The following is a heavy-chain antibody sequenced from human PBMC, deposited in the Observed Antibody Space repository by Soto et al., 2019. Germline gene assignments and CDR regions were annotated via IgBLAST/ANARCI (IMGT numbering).Heavy chain of an antibody. CDR2: ISNSGST. CDR1: GGSISSGGYY. J-gene: IGHJ2*01. Sequence: QVQLQESGPGLVKPSQTLSLTCTVSGGSISSGGYYWSWIRQHPGNGLEWIGYISNSGSTYYNPSLKSRVTMSVDTSKTHFSLKLNSVTAADTAVYYCVRDEGAQYDWYFDLWGRGTLVTVSS. V-gene: IGHV4-31*03. CDR3: VRDEGAQYDWYFDL.